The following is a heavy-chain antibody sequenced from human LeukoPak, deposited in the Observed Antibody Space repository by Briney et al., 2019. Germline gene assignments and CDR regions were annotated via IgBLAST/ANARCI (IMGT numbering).Heavy chain of an antibody. CDR3: ARLISGSYRLDY. J-gene: IGHJ4*02. CDR2: ICNGRTT. Sequence: SETLSLTCTVSGDSISSITYYWAWIRQPPGKGLEWIGSICNGRTTYYNPSLKGRVTMSIDTSKNQFSLKLTSVTAADTAVYYCARLISGSYRLDYWGQGTLVTVSS. V-gene: IGHV4-39*01. CDR1: GDSISSITYY. D-gene: IGHD1-26*01.